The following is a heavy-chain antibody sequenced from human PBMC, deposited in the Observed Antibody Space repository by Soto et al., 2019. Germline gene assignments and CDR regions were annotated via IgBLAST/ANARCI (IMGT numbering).Heavy chain of an antibody. Sequence: EVQLLESGGGLVQPGGSLRLSCAASGFTFSNYAMSWVRQAPGKGLEWVSVISGSGDYTYYRDSVMGRFTVSRDASKNTLYLQMNSLRADDTAVYYCAKDREVTSVARGYFDYWGQGALVTVSS. J-gene: IGHJ4*02. V-gene: IGHV3-23*01. D-gene: IGHD2-21*02. CDR2: ISGSGDYT. CDR3: AKDREVTSVARGYFDY. CDR1: GFTFSNYA.